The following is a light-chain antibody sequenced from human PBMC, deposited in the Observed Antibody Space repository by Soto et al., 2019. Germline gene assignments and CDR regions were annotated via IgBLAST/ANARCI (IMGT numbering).Light chain of an antibody. CDR1: SSDVGGYNY. CDR2: EVN. Sequence: QSALTQHPSASGSPGQSVAISCTGTSSDVGGYNYVSWYQQHPGKAPKLMIYEVNKRPLGVPDRFSGSKSGNTASLTVSGLQAEDEADYYCSSYAGSSNVFGTGTKVTVL. J-gene: IGLJ1*01. CDR3: SSYAGSSNV. V-gene: IGLV2-8*01.